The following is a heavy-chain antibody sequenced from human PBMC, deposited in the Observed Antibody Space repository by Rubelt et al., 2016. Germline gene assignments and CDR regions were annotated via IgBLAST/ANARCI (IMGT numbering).Heavy chain of an antibody. CDR3: ARVPRRSLYGSGSYYFDY. J-gene: IGHJ4*02. CDR1: GFTFSSYA. D-gene: IGHD3-10*01. V-gene: IGHV3-23*01. CDR2: ISGSGGST. Sequence: LESGGGLVQPGGSLRLSCAASGFTFSSYAMSWVRQAPGKGLEWVSAISGSGGSTYYADSVKGRFTISRDNSKNTVYLQMNSLRAEDTAVYYCARVPRRSLYGSGSYYFDYWGQGTLVTVSS.